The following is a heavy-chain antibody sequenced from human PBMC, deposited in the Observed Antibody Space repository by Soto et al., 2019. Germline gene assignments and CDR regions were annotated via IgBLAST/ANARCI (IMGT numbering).Heavy chain of an antibody. Sequence: GGSLRLSCAASGFTFSSYAMSWVRQAPGKGLEWVSAISGSGGSTYYADSVKGRFTISRDNSKNTLYLQMNSLRAEDTDVYDCAKDRGQIYDFWSGDAFDIWGQGTLVTVSS. V-gene: IGHV3-23*01. D-gene: IGHD3-3*01. CDR3: AKDRGQIYDFWSGDAFDI. CDR2: ISGSGGST. J-gene: IGHJ3*02. CDR1: GFTFSSYA.